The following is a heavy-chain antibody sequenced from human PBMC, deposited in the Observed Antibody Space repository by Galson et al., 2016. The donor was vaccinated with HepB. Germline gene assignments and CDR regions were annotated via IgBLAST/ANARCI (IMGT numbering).Heavy chain of an antibody. J-gene: IGHJ4*02. Sequence: PALVKPTQTLTLTCTFSGFSFDTPGVGVGWIRQPPGKALEWLALVYWDDDKRYSPSLKNRLTVTKDSSRDQVVLTMTSMDAVDTATYYCGQYRSRSAWYPYWGQGTLVTVSS. CDR2: VYWDDDK. CDR1: GFSFDTPGVG. V-gene: IGHV2-5*02. D-gene: IGHD6-19*01. CDR3: GQYRSRSAWYPY.